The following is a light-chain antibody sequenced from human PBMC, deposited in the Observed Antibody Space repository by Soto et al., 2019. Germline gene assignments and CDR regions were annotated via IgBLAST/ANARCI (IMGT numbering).Light chain of an antibody. J-gene: IGKJ1*01. CDR1: QRVSNNY. Sequence: PGERATLSCRASQRVSNNYLAWYQRKPGQAPRLLIYGASSRATDIPTRFSGSGSGTDFTLTITRLEPEDFAVYYCQQYGSSPPTFGQGTKVEIK. CDR2: GAS. CDR3: QQYGSSPPT. V-gene: IGKV3-20*01.